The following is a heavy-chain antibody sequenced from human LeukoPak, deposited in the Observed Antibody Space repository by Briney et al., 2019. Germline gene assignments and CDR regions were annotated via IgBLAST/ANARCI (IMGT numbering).Heavy chain of an antibody. CDR3: AKSPISMIVVAKGWYFDL. D-gene: IGHD3-22*01. Sequence: GGSLRPSCAASGFTFSSYAMSWVRQAPGKGLEWVSVISGSGNSTDYANSVKGRFSISRDNSKNTLYLQMNSLRAEDTAVYYCAKSPISMIVVAKGWYFDLWGRGTLVTVSS. J-gene: IGHJ2*01. V-gene: IGHV3-23*01. CDR2: ISGSGNST. CDR1: GFTFSSYA.